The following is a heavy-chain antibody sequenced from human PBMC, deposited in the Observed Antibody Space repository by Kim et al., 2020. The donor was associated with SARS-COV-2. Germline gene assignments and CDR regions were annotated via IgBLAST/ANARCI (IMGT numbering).Heavy chain of an antibody. CDR3: ARTHEYYDSWYDP. CDR2: TYDSGIT. Sequence: SETLSLTCNVSGGSLNRDDTCWSRLRPAPGQGLVWIIYTYDSGITLYYPALKSRLTISVDKTNNQFSLTLSSVTAADTAVYYCARTHEYYDSWYDPWGPGTLVTVSS. CDR1: GGSLNRDDTC. J-gene: IGHJ5*02. D-gene: IGHD3-9*01. V-gene: IGHV4-30-4*08.